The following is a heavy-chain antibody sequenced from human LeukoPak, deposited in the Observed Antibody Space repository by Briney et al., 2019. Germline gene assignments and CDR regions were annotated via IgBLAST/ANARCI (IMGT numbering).Heavy chain of an antibody. V-gene: IGHV4-61*02. CDR3: ARITNSGYNSYYYYIDV. J-gene: IGHJ6*03. CDR2: IYTSGST. CDR1: GGSISSSSYY. D-gene: IGHD3-22*01. Sequence: SETLSLTCTVSGGSISSSSYYWSWIRQPAGKGLEWIGRIYTSGSTNYNPSLKSRVTVSVDTSKNQFSLKLSSVTAADTAVYYCARITNSGYNSYYYYIDVWGKGTTVTISS.